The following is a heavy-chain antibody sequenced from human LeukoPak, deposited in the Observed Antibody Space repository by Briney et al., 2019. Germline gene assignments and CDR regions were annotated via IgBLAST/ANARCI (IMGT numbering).Heavy chain of an antibody. CDR2: ITSSSSYI. Sequence: GRSLRLSCAASGFTFSYYSMNWVRQAPGKGLEWVSSITSSSSYIYYADSVKGRFTISRDNAKNSLYLQMNSLRAEDTAVYFCARVSGDYYHTVDYWGQGTLVTVSS. D-gene: IGHD4-17*01. CDR1: GFTFSYYS. J-gene: IGHJ4*02. V-gene: IGHV3-21*01. CDR3: ARVSGDYYHTVDY.